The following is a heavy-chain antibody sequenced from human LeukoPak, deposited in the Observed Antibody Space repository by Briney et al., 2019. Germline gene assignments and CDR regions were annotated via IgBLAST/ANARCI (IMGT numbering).Heavy chain of an antibody. J-gene: IGHJ6*04. CDR1: GGSMTGSSHY. D-gene: IGHD3-10*01. V-gene: IGHV4-39*07. Sequence: PSETLSLTCSVSGGSMTGSSHYWAWIRQPPGKGLEWIGIMSYSGFTYRSPSLGSRATILLDTSKSQFFLYLKSVTARDSSWYYCARGFSRSHVFHPDVWARGPRSPSPQ. CDR3: ARGFSRSHVFHPDV. CDR2: MSYSGFT.